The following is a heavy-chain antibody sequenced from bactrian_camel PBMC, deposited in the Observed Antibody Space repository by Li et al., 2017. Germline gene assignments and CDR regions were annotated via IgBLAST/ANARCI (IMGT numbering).Heavy chain of an antibody. CDR1: GFSLDGFD. J-gene: IGHJ6*01. CDR2: MSQYGAI. D-gene: IGHD3*01. CDR3: AAGTRIIVGDYCDGITT. V-gene: IGHV3S55*01. Sequence: HVQLVESGGDSVTAGASLRLSCSASGFSLDGFDMGWYRQTPGNECERVVTMSQYGAIGYAASVKGRFTFSRDSAKNAMYLHMSSLKPEDTAVYYCAAGTRIIVGDYCDGITTWGQGTQVTVS.